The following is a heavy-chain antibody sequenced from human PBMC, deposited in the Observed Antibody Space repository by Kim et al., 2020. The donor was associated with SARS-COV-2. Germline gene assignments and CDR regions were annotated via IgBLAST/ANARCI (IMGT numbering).Heavy chain of an antibody. Sequence: DNTYYADSVKGRFTISRDNSKNTLYLQMNSLRDEDTAVYYCTKRYDSPGYWGQGTLVTVSS. CDR3: TKRYDSPGY. CDR2: DNT. J-gene: IGHJ4*02. V-gene: IGHV3-23*01. D-gene: IGHD3-22*01.